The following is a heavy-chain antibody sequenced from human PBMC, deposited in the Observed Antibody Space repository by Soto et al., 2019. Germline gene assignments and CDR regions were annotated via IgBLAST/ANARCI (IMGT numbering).Heavy chain of an antibody. CDR2: IWYDGSNK. J-gene: IGHJ6*02. V-gene: IGHV3-33*01. CDR1: GFTFSSHG. Sequence: QVQLVESGGGVVQPGRSLRLSCAASGFTFSSHGMHWVRRAPGKGLEWVAVIWYDGSNKYYADSVKGRFTISRDNSKNTLYLQMNSLRAEDTAVYYCARNGGNYYGMDVWGQGTTVTVSS. D-gene: IGHD3-16*01. CDR3: ARNGGNYYGMDV.